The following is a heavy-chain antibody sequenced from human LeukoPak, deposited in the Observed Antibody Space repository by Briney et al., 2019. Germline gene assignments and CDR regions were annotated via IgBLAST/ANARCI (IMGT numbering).Heavy chain of an antibody. CDR1: GGSFSGYY. CDR2: INHSGST. V-gene: IGHV4-34*01. CDR3: ARANYRGYSYGFVY. D-gene: IGHD5-18*01. Sequence: PSETLSLTCAVYGGSFSGYYWSWIRQPPGKGLEWIGEINHSGSTNYNPSPKSRVTISVDTSKNQFSLKLSSVTAADTAVYYCARANYRGYSYGFVYWGQGTLVTVSS. J-gene: IGHJ4*02.